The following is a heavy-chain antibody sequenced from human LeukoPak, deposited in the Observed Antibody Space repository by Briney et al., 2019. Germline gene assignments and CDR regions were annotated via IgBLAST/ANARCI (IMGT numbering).Heavy chain of an antibody. Sequence: SQTLSLTCTVSGGSISSGDYYWSWIRQPPGKGLEWIGYIYYSGSTYYNPSLKSRVTISVDTSKNQFSLKLSSVTAADTAVYYCARRIQLWLPAFDIWGQGTMVTVSS. CDR2: IYYSGST. CDR3: ARRIQLWLPAFDI. V-gene: IGHV4-30-4*08. J-gene: IGHJ3*02. CDR1: GGSISSGDYY. D-gene: IGHD5-18*01.